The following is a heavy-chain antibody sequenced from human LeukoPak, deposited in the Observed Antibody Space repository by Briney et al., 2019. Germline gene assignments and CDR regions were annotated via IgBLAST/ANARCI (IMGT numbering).Heavy chain of an antibody. CDR3: VKDSYYNILTGYYDY. Sequence: GGSLRLSCAASGFTVSSNYMSWVRQAPGKGLEWVSGISWNSGSIGYAGSVKGRFTISRDNAKNSLYLQLNSLRADDTALYYCVKDSYYNILTGYYDYWGQGTLVTVSS. CDR1: GFTVSSNY. V-gene: IGHV3-9*01. CDR2: ISWNSGSI. J-gene: IGHJ4*02. D-gene: IGHD3-9*01.